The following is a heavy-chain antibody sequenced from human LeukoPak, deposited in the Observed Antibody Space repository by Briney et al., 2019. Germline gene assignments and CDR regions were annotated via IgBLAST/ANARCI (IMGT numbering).Heavy chain of an antibody. V-gene: IGHV1-46*01. CDR1: GNIFTSSY. Sequence: ASVKVSCKASGNIFTSSYTHWVRQAPGQGLEWMGVINPSDGTRNYAQKFQGRVTITADKSTSTAYMELSSLRSEDTAVYYCATANNYYDSSGYYWGQGTLVTVSS. D-gene: IGHD3-22*01. J-gene: IGHJ4*02. CDR3: ATANNYYDSSGYY. CDR2: INPSDGTR.